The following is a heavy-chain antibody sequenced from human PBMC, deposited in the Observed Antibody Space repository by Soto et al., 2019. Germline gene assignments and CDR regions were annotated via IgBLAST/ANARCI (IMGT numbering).Heavy chain of an antibody. CDR1: GFTFSSYA. CDR2: ISGSGGST. J-gene: IGHJ3*02. D-gene: IGHD3-3*01. CDR3: ALGGFFWSAYSSGAFDI. Sequence: PGGSLRLSCAASGFTFSSYAMSWVRQAPGKGLEWVSAISGSGGSTYYADSVKGRFTISRDNSKNTLYLQMNSLRAEDTAVYYCALGGFFWSAYSSGAFDIWGQGTMVTVSS. V-gene: IGHV3-23*01.